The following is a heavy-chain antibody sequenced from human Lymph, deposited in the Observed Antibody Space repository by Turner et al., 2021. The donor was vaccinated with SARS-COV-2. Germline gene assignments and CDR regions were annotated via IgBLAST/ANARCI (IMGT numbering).Heavy chain of an antibody. CDR2: ISSSSSYI. Sequence: EVQLVESGGGVVVQGGCLRLSCGASGCTFSTYSMNWVRQAPGKGLEWISSISSSSSYIYYADSVKGRFTISRDDAQNSLYLQMNSLRAEDTAVYYWARDIPTTAEYLDYWGQGTLVTVSS. V-gene: IGHV3-21*01. CDR1: GCTFSTYS. CDR3: ARDIPTTAEYLDY. J-gene: IGHJ4*02. D-gene: IGHD4-17*01.